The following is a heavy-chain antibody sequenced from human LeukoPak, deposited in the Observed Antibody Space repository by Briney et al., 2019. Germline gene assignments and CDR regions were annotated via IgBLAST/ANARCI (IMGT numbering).Heavy chain of an antibody. D-gene: IGHD3-9*01. CDR1: GYTFTCYY. J-gene: IGHJ4*02. CDR3: ARGRGYDILTGYYPGFDY. V-gene: IGHV1-2*02. CDR2: INPNSGGT. Sequence: ASVKVSCKASGYTFTCYYMHWVRQAPGQGLEWMGWINPNSGGTNYAQKFQGRVTMTRDTSISTAYMELSRLRSDDTAVYYCARGRGYDILTGYYPGFDYWGQGTLVTVSS.